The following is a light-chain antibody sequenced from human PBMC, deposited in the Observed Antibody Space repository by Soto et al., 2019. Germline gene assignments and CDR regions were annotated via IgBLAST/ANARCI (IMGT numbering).Light chain of an antibody. V-gene: IGLV2-14*01. CDR1: GSDVGGYNY. J-gene: IGLJ2*01. CDR3: SSYTSASTPLV. CDR2: DVS. Sequence: QSVLTQPASVSGSPGQSITISCTGTGSDVGGYNYVSWYQQHPGKAPKVMIYDVSNRPSGVSNRFSGSKSGNTASLTISGLQAEDGADYYCSSYTSASTPLVFGGGTQLTVL.